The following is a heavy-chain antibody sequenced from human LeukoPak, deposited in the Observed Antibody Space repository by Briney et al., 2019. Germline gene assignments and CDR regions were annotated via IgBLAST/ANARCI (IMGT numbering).Heavy chain of an antibody. CDR1: GFTFSSYA. D-gene: IGHD1-26*01. CDR3: ARDNWGRATTYFDY. CDR2: IWYDGSNK. V-gene: IGHV3-33*08. Sequence: PGGSLRLSCAASGFTFSSYAMSWVRQAPGKGLEWVAVIWYDGSNKYYADSVKGRFTISRDNSKNTLYLQMNSLRDEDTAVYYCARDNWGRATTYFDYWGQGTLVTVSS. J-gene: IGHJ4*02.